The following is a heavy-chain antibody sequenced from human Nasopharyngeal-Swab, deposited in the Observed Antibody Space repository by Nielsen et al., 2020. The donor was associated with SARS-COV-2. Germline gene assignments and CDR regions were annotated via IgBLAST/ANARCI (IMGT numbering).Heavy chain of an antibody. CDR3: ARDPSYGRKFDY. Sequence: GRQAAGKWLEWVSYISSSGSTIYYADSVKGRFTISRDNAKNSLYLQMNSLSDEDTAVYYCARDPSYGRKFDYWGQGTLVTVSS. J-gene: IGHJ4*02. V-gene: IGHV3-48*02. CDR2: ISSSGSTI. D-gene: IGHD5-18*01.